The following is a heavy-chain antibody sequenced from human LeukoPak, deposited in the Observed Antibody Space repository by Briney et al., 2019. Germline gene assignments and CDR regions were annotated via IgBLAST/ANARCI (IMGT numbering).Heavy chain of an antibody. Sequence: GASVKVSCKASGGTFSSYAISWVRQAPGQGLEWMGRIIPILGIANYAQKFQGRVTITADKSTSTAYMELSSLRSEDTAVYYCARVRGAHPSDWFDPWGQGTLVTVSS. J-gene: IGHJ5*02. CDR2: IIPILGIA. CDR1: GGTFSSYA. V-gene: IGHV1-69*04. CDR3: ARVRGAHPSDWFDP. D-gene: IGHD3-16*01.